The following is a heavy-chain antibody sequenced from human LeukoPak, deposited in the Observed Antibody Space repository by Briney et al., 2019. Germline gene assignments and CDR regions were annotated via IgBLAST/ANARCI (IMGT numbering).Heavy chain of an antibody. CDR1: GGSFSGYY. J-gene: IGHJ4*02. D-gene: IGHD3-10*01. CDR2: INHSGST. CDR3: ARAEGEWLGEPFDY. Sequence: KPSETLSLTCAVYGGSFSGYYWSWIRQPPGKGLEWIGEINHSGSTNYNPSLKSRVTISVDTSKNQFSLKLSSVTAADTAVYYCARAEGEWLGEPFDYWGQGTLVTVSS. V-gene: IGHV4-34*01.